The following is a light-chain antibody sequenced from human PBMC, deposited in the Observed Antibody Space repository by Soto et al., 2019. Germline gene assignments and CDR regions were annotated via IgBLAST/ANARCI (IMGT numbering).Light chain of an antibody. V-gene: IGLV2-14*01. CDR1: SSDVGGSKY. CDR2: DVS. J-gene: IGLJ1*01. Sequence: QSVLTQPASVSGSPGQSITLSCSGTSSDVGGSKYVSWYQQPPGKAPKLLIYDVSYRPSGVSNRFSGSKSGNTASLTISGLQAEDEGDYYCSSYTSGSTIYVFGTGTKLTVL. CDR3: SSYTSGSTIYV.